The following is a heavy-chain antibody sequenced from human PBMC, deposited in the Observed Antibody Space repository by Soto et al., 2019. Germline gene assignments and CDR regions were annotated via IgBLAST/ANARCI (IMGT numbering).Heavy chain of an antibody. Sequence: QVQLQESGSGLVKSSETLSLTCRVSGGSISNYFWSWIRQPPGKGLEWIGYIFNSGSTIYSPSLKSRVTLTLDTSKNQFSLRLGSVTVADTAIYYCARGPETYYMDVWGKGTTVTVSS. CDR1: GGSISNYF. V-gene: IGHV4-59*01. J-gene: IGHJ6*03. CDR3: ARGPETYYMDV. CDR2: IFNSGST.